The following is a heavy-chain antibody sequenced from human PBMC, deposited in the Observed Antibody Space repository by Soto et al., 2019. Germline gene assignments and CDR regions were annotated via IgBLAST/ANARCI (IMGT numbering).Heavy chain of an antibody. CDR3: ASSSGDLDVYGMDI. CDR2: VTGGGHTT. V-gene: IGHV3-23*01. Sequence: VGSLRLSCAASGFTFSRYAMSWVRQAPGKGLEWVSTVTGGGHTTYNADSVNGRFTISRDNSKNTLYLQMNNLRAEDTAIYYCASSSGDLDVYGMDIWGPGTTVTVSS. J-gene: IGHJ6*02. CDR1: GFTFSRYA. D-gene: IGHD3-10*01.